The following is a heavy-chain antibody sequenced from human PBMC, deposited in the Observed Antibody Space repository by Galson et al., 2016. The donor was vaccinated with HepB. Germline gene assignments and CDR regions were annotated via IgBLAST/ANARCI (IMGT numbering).Heavy chain of an antibody. CDR2: ISGGGGST. Sequence: LRLSCAASGFTFNSYGMSWVRQAPGKGLEWVSSISGGGGSTDYAGSVKGRLTISRDNSKNTLYLHLNSLRAEDTAVYFCVKGLYGSGSSGDYWGQGTLVIVSS. CDR3: VKGLYGSGSSGDY. CDR1: GFTFNSYG. V-gene: IGHV3-23*01. J-gene: IGHJ4*02. D-gene: IGHD3-10*01.